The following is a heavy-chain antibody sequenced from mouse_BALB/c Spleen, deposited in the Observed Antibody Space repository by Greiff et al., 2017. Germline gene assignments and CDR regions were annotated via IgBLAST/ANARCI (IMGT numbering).Heavy chain of an antibody. V-gene: IGHV5-4*02. CDR1: GFTFSDYY. J-gene: IGHJ2*01. CDR3: ARDLGSSYNY. CDR2: ISDGGSYT. D-gene: IGHD1-1*01. Sequence: EVQVVESGGGLVKPGGSLKLSCAASGFTFSDYYMYWVRQTPEKRLEWVATISDGGSYTYYPDSVKGRFTISRDNAKNNLYLQMSSLKSEDTAMYYCARDLGSSYNYWGQGTTLTVSS.